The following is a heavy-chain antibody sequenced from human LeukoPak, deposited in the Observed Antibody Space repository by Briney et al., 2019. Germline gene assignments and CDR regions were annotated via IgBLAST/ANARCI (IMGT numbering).Heavy chain of an antibody. Sequence: PSETLSLTCTVSGGSISSYYWSWIRQPPGKVLEWIGYIYYIGSTNYNPSLKSRVTISVDTSKNQFSLKLSSVTAADTAVYYCARDSAAAGNAFDIWGQGTMVTVSS. CDR2: IYYIGST. D-gene: IGHD6-13*01. V-gene: IGHV4-59*01. CDR1: GGSISSYY. CDR3: ARDSAAAGNAFDI. J-gene: IGHJ3*02.